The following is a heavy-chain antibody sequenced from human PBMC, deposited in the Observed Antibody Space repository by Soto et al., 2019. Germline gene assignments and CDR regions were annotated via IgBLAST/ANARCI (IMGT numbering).Heavy chain of an antibody. CDR3: ARDNRYNWNDEGWFDP. CDR1: GYSFSDYD. V-gene: IGHV1-8*01. CDR2: MNPNSGNT. D-gene: IGHD1-20*01. J-gene: IGHJ5*02. Sequence: QVQLVQSGAEVKKPGASVKVSCKASGYSFSDYDINWVRQATGQGPEWMGWMNPNSGNTGYAQKFQGRVTRTRNTSINTAYMELRSLGSEDTAVYYCARDNRYNWNDEGWFDPWGQGTLVTVSS.